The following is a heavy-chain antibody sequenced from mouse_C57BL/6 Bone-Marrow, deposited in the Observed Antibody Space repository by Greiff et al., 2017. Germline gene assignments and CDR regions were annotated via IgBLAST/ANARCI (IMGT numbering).Heavy chain of an antibody. CDR2: IDPSDSYT. CDR1: GYTFTSYW. V-gene: IGHV1-50*01. CDR3: ARGGDY. Sequence: VQLQQPGAELVKPGASVKLSCKASGYTFTSYWMQWVKQRPGQGLEWIGEIDPSDSYTNYNQKFKGKATLTVDTSSSTAYMQLSSLTSADSAVYYCARGGDYWGQGTSVTVSS. J-gene: IGHJ4*01.